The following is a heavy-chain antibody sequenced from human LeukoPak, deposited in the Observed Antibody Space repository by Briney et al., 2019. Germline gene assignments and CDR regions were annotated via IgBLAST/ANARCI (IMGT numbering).Heavy chain of an antibody. J-gene: IGHJ4*02. CDR1: GYTFTSYD. Sequence: ASVKVSCKASGYTFTSYDINWVRQATGQGLEWMGWMNPNSGNTGYAEKFQGRVTMTRDTSMSTVYMELSSLTSEDTAVYYCARGGIAAAGVDYWGQGILVIVSS. CDR2: MNPNSGNT. CDR3: ARGGIAAAGVDY. D-gene: IGHD6-13*01. V-gene: IGHV1-8*01.